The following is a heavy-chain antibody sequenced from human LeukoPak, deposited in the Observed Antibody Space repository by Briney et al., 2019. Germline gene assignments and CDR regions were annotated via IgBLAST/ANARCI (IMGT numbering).Heavy chain of an antibody. J-gene: IGHJ1*01. CDR2: ISGSNGNT. D-gene: IGHD6-19*01. CDR3: ATSLSGYSSGQDVYFQH. CDR1: GYNFNGYG. V-gene: IGHV1-18*01. Sequence: GASVKVSCKASGYNFNGYGIGWVRQAPGQGLEWMGWISGSNGNTHYAQKLQGRVTLTTDTSTSTAYMELRSLRSDDTAVYYCATSLSGYSSGQDVYFQHWGQGTLVTVSS.